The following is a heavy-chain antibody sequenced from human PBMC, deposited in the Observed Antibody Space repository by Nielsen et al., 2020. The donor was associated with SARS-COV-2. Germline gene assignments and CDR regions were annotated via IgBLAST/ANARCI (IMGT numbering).Heavy chain of an antibody. J-gene: IGHJ5*02. CDR2: INPSGGST. CDR3: TRAHWDCSGGSCYSRRRGARTFDP. Sequence: WVRQAPGQGLEWMGIINPSGGSTSYAQKFQGRVTMTRDTSTSTVYMELSSLRSEDTAVYYCTRAHWDCSGGSCYSRRRGARTFDPWGQGTLVTVSS. D-gene: IGHD2-15*01. V-gene: IGHV1-46*03.